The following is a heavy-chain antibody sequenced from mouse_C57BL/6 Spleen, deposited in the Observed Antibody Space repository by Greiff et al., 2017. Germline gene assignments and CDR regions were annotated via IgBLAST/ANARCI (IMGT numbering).Heavy chain of an antibody. Sequence: QVQLQQPGAELVKPGASVKLSCKASGYTFTSYWMHWVKQRPGQGLEWIGMIHPNSGSTNYNEKFKSKATLTVDKSSSTAYMQLSSLTSEDSAVYYCARIDDYYGSSYGYFDVWGIGTTVTVSS. CDR2: IHPNSGST. CDR3: ARIDDYYGSSYGYFDV. CDR1: GYTFTSYW. J-gene: IGHJ1*03. D-gene: IGHD1-1*01. V-gene: IGHV1-64*01.